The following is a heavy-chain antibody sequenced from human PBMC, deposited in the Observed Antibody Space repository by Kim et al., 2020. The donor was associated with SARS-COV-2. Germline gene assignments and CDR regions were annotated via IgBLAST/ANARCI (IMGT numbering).Heavy chain of an antibody. CDR2: ISAYNGNT. Sequence: ASVKVSCKASGYTFTSYGISWVRQAPGQGLEWMGWISAYNGNTNYAKKLQGRVTMTTDTSTSTAYMELRSLRSDDTAVYYCARDRRVVVVAATLYYYYGMDVWGQGTTVTVSS. CDR3: ARDRRVVVVAATLYYYYGMDV. J-gene: IGHJ6*02. CDR1: GYTFTSYG. D-gene: IGHD2-15*01. V-gene: IGHV1-18*01.